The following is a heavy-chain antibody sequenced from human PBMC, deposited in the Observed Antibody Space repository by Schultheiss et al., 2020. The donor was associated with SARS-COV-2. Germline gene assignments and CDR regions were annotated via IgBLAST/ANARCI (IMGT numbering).Heavy chain of an antibody. J-gene: IGHJ4*02. CDR1: GFSFSTYN. D-gene: IGHD2-8*02. CDR2: ITRTGNGK. V-gene: IGHV3-48*02. Sequence: GGSLRLSCAASGFSFSTYNMHWVRQAPGKGLEWVAYITRTGNGKYYADSVQGRFTISRDDARNSMYLQMDSLRDEDTAVYYCARDGYYTVDKCGQGTLVTVSS. CDR3: ARDGYYTVDK.